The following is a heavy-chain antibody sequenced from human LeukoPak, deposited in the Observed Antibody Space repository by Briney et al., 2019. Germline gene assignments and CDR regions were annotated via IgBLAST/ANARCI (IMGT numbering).Heavy chain of an antibody. Sequence: PSETLSLTCTVSGGSISSYYWSWIRQPPGKGLEWIGYIYYSGSTNYNPSLKSRVTTSVDTSKNQFSLKLSSVTAADTAVYYCARVTVGLGPGGGGAFDIWGQGTMVTVSS. CDR2: IYYSGST. V-gene: IGHV4-59*01. J-gene: IGHJ3*02. D-gene: IGHD3/OR15-3a*01. CDR3: ARVTVGLGPGGGGAFDI. CDR1: GGSISSYY.